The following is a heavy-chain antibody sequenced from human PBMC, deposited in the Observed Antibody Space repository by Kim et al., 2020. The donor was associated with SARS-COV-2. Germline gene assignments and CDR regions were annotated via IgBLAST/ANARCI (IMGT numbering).Heavy chain of an antibody. D-gene: IGHD2-2*02. CDR1: GGSFSGYY. Sequence: SETLSLTCAVYGGSFSGYYWSWIRQPPGKGLEWIGEINHSGSTNYNPSLKSRVTISVDTSKNQFSLKLSSVTAADTAVYYCARGGGYCSSTSCYTGYYYYYMDVWGKGTTVTVSS. J-gene: IGHJ6*03. CDR2: INHSGST. V-gene: IGHV4-34*01. CDR3: ARGGGYCSSTSCYTGYYYYYMDV.